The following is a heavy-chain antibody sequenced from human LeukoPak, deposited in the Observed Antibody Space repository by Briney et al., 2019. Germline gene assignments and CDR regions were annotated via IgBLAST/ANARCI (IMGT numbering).Heavy chain of an antibody. J-gene: IGHJ4*02. V-gene: IGHV1-46*01. CDR1: GYSFTSHY. CDR2: INPSGSST. Sequence: ASVKVSCKASGYSFTSHYMHWVRQAPGQGLEWMGLINPSGSSTLYAQKFQGRVTMTRDMSTTTDYMELSSLRSDDTAMYYCARDLGIAVPGINDYWGQGTLVTVSS. CDR3: ARDLGIAVPGINDY. D-gene: IGHD6-13*01.